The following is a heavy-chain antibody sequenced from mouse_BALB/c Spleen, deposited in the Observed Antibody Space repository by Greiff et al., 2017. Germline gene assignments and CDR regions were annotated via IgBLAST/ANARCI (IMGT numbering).Heavy chain of an antibody. CDR1: GDSITSGY. Sequence: EVQLQQSGPSLVKPSQTLSLTCSVTGDSITSGYWNWIRKFPGNKLEYMGYISYSGSTYYNPSLKSRISITRDTSKNQYYLQLNSVTTEDTATYYCARYGKLLGYYYAMDYWGQGTSVTVSS. D-gene: IGHD2-4*01. V-gene: IGHV3-8*02. CDR2: ISYSGST. J-gene: IGHJ4*01. CDR3: ARYGKLLGYYYAMDY.